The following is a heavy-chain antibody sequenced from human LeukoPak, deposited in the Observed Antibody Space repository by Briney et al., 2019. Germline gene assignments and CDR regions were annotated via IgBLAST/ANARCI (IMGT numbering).Heavy chain of an antibody. V-gene: IGHV3-7*01. D-gene: IGHD3-10*01. CDR2: IKQDGSEK. Sequence: GGSLRLSCAASGFTFSSHWMSWVRQAPGKGLEWVANIKQDGSEKNYVESVKGRFTISRDNAKNSLYLQTNSLRAEDTAVYYCARAGQEWFGELGFDQWGQGTLVIVSP. CDR1: GFTFSSHW. J-gene: IGHJ4*02. CDR3: ARAGQEWFGELGFDQ.